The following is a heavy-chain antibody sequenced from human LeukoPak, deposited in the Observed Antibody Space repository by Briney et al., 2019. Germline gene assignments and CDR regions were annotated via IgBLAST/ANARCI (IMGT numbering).Heavy chain of an antibody. CDR2: INPSAGRT. Sequence: CXASGYTFTSYYMHWVRQAPGQGLEWMGIINPSAGRTTSAQKFQGRVTITGDTSTSTVYMEVSSLRSEDTAMYYCXRXXGVXTXXPXXYWGQGTLVTVSS. D-gene: IGHD4-17*01. CDR1: GYTFTSYY. J-gene: IGHJ4*02. CDR3: XRXXGVXTXXPXXY. V-gene: IGHV1-46*01.